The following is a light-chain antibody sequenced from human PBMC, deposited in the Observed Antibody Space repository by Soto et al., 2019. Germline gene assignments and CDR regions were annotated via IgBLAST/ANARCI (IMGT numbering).Light chain of an antibody. Sequence: DIQLTQSPSFLSASVGDRVTITCRASQGISSYLAWYQQKPGKAPKLLIYAASTLQSGVPSWFSGSGSGTEFTLTISSLQPEDFATYYCQQLNSYLWTFGQGTKVEIK. CDR1: QGISSY. V-gene: IGKV1-9*01. CDR2: AAS. J-gene: IGKJ1*01. CDR3: QQLNSYLWT.